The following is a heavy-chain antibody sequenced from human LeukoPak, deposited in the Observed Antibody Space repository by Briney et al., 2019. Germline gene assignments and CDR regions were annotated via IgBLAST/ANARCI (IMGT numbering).Heavy chain of an antibody. V-gene: IGHV4-39*01. J-gene: IGHJ5*02. Sequence: SETLSLTCTVSGGSISSSSYYWGWIRQPPGKGLEWSGSIYYSGSTYYNPSLKSRVTISVDTSKNQFSLTLSSVTAADTAVYYCARHLLYYDILTGRALNWFDPWGQGTLVTVPS. CDR2: IYYSGST. CDR1: GGSISSSSYY. D-gene: IGHD3-9*01. CDR3: ARHLLYYDILTGRALNWFDP.